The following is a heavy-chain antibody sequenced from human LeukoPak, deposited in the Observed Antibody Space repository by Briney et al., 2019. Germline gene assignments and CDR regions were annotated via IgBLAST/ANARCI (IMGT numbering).Heavy chain of an antibody. CDR1: GGSISSGGYY. Sequence: SETLSLTCTVSGGSISSGGYYWSWIRQPPGKGLEWIGYIYHSGSTYYNPSLKSRVTISVDRSKNQFSLKLSSVTAADTAVYYCARVAAVGWYGSGSRCFDYWGQGTLVTVSS. CDR2: IYHSGST. CDR3: ARVAAVGWYGSGSRCFDY. D-gene: IGHD3-10*01. J-gene: IGHJ4*02. V-gene: IGHV4-30-2*01.